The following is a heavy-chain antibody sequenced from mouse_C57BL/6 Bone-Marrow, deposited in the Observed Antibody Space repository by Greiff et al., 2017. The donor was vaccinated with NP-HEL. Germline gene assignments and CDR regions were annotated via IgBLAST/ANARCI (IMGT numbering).Heavy chain of an antibody. V-gene: IGHV1-81*01. CDR1: GYTFTSYG. CDR2: IYPRSGNT. J-gene: IGHJ4*01. D-gene: IGHD1-1*01. Sequence: QVQLQQSGAELARPGASVKLSCKASGYTFTSYGISWVKQRTGQGLEWIGEIYPRSGNTYYNEKFKGKATLTADKSSITAYMALRSLTSEDSAVYYCTTGGSSPYAMDYWGQGTSVTVSS. CDR3: TTGGSSPYAMDY.